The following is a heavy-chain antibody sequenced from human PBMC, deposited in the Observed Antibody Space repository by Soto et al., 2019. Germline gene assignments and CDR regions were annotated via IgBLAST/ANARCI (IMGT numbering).Heavy chain of an antibody. CDR2: ISAYNGNT. D-gene: IGHD6-13*01. CDR1: GYTFTSYG. CDR3: ARVGNYDSSSRYPGPHNGMDV. J-gene: IGHJ6*02. V-gene: IGHV1-18*01. Sequence: ASVKVSCKASGYTFTSYGISWVRQAPGQGLEWMGWISAYNGNTNYAQKLQGRVTMTTDTSTSTAYMELRSLRSDDTAVYYCARVGNYDSSSRYPGPHNGMDVWGQGTTVTVS.